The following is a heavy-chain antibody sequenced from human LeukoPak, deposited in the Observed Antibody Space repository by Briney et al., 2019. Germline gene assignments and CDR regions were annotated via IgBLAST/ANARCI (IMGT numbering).Heavy chain of an antibody. CDR2: MNPNSGNT. CDR3: ARSGGRGIRYFDWLYRYYFDY. CDR1: GYTFTSYD. D-gene: IGHD3-9*01. Sequence: ASVKVSCKASGYTFTSYDINWVRQATGQGLEWMGWMNPNSGNTGYAQKLQGRVTMTRNTSISTAYMKLSSLRSEDTAVYYCARSGGRGIRYFDWLYRYYFDYWGQGTLVTISS. V-gene: IGHV1-8*01. J-gene: IGHJ4*02.